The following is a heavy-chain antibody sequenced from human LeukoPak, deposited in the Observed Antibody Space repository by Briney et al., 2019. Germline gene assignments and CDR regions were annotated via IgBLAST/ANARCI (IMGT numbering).Heavy chain of an antibody. CDR1: GYTFPSYF. Sequence: GASVKVSCKASGYTFPSYFMHWVRQAPGQGLEWMGIINPTGGSTTYAQKFQGRVTMTRDTSISTAYMELSRLRSDDTAVYYCARGPSMVRGVMNYWGQGTLVTVSS. J-gene: IGHJ4*02. D-gene: IGHD3-10*01. CDR2: INPTGGST. V-gene: IGHV1-46*01. CDR3: ARGPSMVRGVMNY.